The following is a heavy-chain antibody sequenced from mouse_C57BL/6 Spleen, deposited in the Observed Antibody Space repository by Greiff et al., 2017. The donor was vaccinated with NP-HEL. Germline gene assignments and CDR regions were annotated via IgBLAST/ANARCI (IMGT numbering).Heavy chain of an antibody. J-gene: IGHJ4*01. Sequence: QVQLQQSGAELVRPGASVTLSCKASGYTFTDYEMHWVKQTPVHGLEWIGAIDPETGGTAYNQKFKGKAILTADKSSSTAYMELRSLTSEDSAVYYCTRTGERYDAMDYWGQGTSVTVSS. CDR2: IDPETGGT. CDR3: TRTGERYDAMDY. V-gene: IGHV1-15*01. CDR1: GYTFTDYE.